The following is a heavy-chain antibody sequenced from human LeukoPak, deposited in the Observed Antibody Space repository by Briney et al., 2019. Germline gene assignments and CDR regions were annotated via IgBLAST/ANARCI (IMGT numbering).Heavy chain of an antibody. CDR1: DYTFTSYG. D-gene: IGHD3-22*01. Sequence: ASVKVSCKASDYTFTSYGISWVRQAPGQGLEWMGWISAYNGNTNYAQKLQGRVTMTTDTSTSTAYMELRSLRSDDTAVYYCARMYYYDSSGYYADFDYWGQGTLVTVSS. CDR3: ARMYYYDSSGYYADFDY. V-gene: IGHV1-18*01. J-gene: IGHJ4*02. CDR2: ISAYNGNT.